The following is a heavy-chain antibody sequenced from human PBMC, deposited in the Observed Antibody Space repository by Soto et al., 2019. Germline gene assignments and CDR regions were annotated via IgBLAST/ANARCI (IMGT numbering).Heavy chain of an antibody. Sequence: GGSLRLSCAASGFTFSSYSMNWVRQAPGKGLEWVSYISSSSSTIYYADSVKGRFTISRDNAKNSLYLQMNSLRAEDTAVYYGARYPGGWGDYTTNYFDYWGQGTLVTVSS. CDR3: ARYPGGWGDYTTNYFDY. CDR2: ISSSSSTI. J-gene: IGHJ4*02. CDR1: GFTFSSYS. V-gene: IGHV3-48*01. D-gene: IGHD4-17*01.